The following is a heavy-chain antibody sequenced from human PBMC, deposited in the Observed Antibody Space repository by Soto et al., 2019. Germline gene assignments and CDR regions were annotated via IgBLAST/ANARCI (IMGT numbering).Heavy chain of an antibody. J-gene: IGHJ4*01. CDR3: ARHNYGSGSTYFDY. Sequence: SETLSLTCTVSGGSIISYYWSWIRQPPGKGLEWIGYIYYSGSTNYNPSLKSRVTISVDTSKNQFSLKLNSMTAADTAVYYCARHNYGSGSTYFDYWGQGTLVTVSS. CDR1: GGSIISYY. D-gene: IGHD3-10*01. V-gene: IGHV4-59*08. CDR2: IYYSGST.